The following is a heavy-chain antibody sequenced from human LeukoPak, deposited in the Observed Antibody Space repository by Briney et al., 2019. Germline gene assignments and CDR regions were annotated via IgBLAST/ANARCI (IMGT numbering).Heavy chain of an antibody. J-gene: IGHJ4*02. V-gene: IGHV1-69*05. Sequence: SVKVSCKASGGNFISYAVSWVRQAPGQGLEWMGGIIPMFGTSNYAQKFQGRVTITTDESTTTAYMELSSLSSEDTAVYYCVTYTLSQFWSGYYHFDYWGQGTLVSVSS. CDR3: VTYTLSQFWSGYYHFDY. D-gene: IGHD3-3*01. CDR2: IIPMFGTS. CDR1: GGNFISYA.